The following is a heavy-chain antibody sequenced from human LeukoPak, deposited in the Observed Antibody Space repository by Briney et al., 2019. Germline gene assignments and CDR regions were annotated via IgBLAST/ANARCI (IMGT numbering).Heavy chain of an antibody. J-gene: IGHJ4*02. Sequence: SVKLSCKASGGTFSSYAISWVRQAPGQGLEWMGRIIPIFGIANYAQKFQGRVTITADKSTSTAYMELSSLRSEDTAVYYCASLGSAAVAGLGTDYWGQGTLVTVSS. CDR1: GGTFSSYA. CDR3: ASLGSAAVAGLGTDY. V-gene: IGHV1-69*04. D-gene: IGHD6-19*01. CDR2: IIPIFGIA.